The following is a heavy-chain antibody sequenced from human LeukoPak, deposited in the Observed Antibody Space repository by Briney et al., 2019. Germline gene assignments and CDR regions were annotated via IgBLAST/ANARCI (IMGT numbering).Heavy chain of an antibody. Sequence: HPGGSLRLSCTASGFTFGDYVVSWFRQAPGKGLEWVGFIRTKAYGGTAEYAASVKGRFTISRDDSESIAYLQMNSLRTEDTAVYYCTRGSDTVFGVARDGFDSWGQGTLVTVSS. J-gene: IGHJ4*02. CDR2: IRTKAYGGTA. V-gene: IGHV3-49*03. D-gene: IGHD3-3*01. CDR3: TRGSDTVFGVARDGFDS. CDR1: GFTFGDYV.